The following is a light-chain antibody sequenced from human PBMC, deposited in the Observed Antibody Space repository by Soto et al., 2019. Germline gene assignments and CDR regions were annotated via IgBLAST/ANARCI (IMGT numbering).Light chain of an antibody. CDR1: QSISSY. CDR3: QQSYSTPIT. J-gene: IGKJ5*01. V-gene: IGKV1-39*01. Sequence: DIQFTQSPSSLSASVVERVTITCRASQSISSYLNWYQQKPGKAPKLLIYAASSLQSGVPSRFSGSGSGTDFTLTISSLQPEDFATYYCQQSYSTPITFGQGTRLEIK. CDR2: AAS.